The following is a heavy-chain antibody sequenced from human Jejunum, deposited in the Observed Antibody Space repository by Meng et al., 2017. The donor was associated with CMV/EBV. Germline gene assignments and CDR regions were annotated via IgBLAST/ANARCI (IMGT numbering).Heavy chain of an antibody. Sequence: FNSYPMNWVRQAPGKGLEWVAVISYDGSDKHYTDAVEGRFTISRDTSNNTLYLQMNSLRAEDTAVYYCARDLYKYGTMWLSGMDVWGQGTTVTVSS. CDR1: FNSYP. V-gene: IGHV3-30*04. CDR3: ARDLYKYGTMWLSGMDV. D-gene: IGHD5-18*01. J-gene: IGHJ6*02. CDR2: ISYDGSDK.